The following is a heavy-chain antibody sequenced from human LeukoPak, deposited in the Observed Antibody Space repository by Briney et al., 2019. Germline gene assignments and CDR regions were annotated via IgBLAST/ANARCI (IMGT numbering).Heavy chain of an antibody. D-gene: IGHD6-19*01. CDR1: GFTFSSYG. CDR3: AKDFRGLAYSSGWYDAFDI. Sequence: GGSLRLSCAASGFTFSSYGMSWVRQAPGKGLEWVSTLTGDGVTTYYTDSVKGRFTISRDNSKNTLYLQMNSLRAEDTAVYYCAKDFRGLAYSSGWYDAFDIWGQGTMVTVSS. CDR2: LTGDGVTT. J-gene: IGHJ3*02. V-gene: IGHV3-23*01.